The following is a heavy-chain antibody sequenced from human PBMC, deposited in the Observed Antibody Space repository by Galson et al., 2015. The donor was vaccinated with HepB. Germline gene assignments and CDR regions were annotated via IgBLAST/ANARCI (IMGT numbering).Heavy chain of an antibody. CDR2: ISAYNGNT. Sequence: SVKVSCKASGYTFTSYGISWVRQAPGQGLEWMGWISAYNGNTNYAQKFQGRVTMTRDTSTSTVYMELSSLRSEDTAVYYCARIPRSGEKKNYWGQGTLVTVSS. D-gene: IGHD2-15*01. CDR1: GYTFTSYG. V-gene: IGHV1-18*04. J-gene: IGHJ4*02. CDR3: ARIPRSGEKKNY.